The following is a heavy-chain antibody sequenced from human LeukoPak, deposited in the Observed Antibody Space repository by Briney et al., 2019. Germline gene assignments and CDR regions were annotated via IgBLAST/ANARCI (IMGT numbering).Heavy chain of an antibody. CDR2: IIPILGIA. D-gene: IGHD6-19*01. J-gene: IGHJ6*02. CDR1: GGTFSSYA. V-gene: IGHV1-69*04. Sequence: ASVKVSCKASGGTFSSYAISWVRQAPGQVLEWMGRIIPILGIANYAQKFQGRVTITADKSTSTAYMELSSLRSEDTAVYYCARVLQQWLKGTTYGMDVWGRGTTVTVSS. CDR3: ARVLQQWLKGTTYGMDV.